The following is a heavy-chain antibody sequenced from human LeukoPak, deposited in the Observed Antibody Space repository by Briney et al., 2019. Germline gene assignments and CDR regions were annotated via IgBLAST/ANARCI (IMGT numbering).Heavy chain of an antibody. Sequence: PSETLSLTCAVSGGSLSSGSYYWSWIRQPPGKGLEWIGYIYYSGSTNYNPSLKSRVTISVDTSKNQFSLKLSSVTAADTAVYYCARSLCSYLDYWGQGTLVTVSS. CDR2: IYYSGST. CDR3: ARSLCSYLDY. J-gene: IGHJ4*02. V-gene: IGHV4-61*01. CDR1: GGSLSSGSYY. D-gene: IGHD5-18*01.